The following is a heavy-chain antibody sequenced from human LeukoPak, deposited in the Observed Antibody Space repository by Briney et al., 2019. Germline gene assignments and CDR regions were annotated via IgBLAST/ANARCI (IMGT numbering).Heavy chain of an antibody. D-gene: IGHD2-2*01. CDR1: GFTFSDYY. Sequence: GGSLRLSCAASGFTFSDYYMSWIRQAPGKGLEWVPYISSSGSTIYYADSVKGRFTISRDNAKNSLYLQMNSLRAEDTAVYYCARSRGSYCSSTSCPTAYWGQGTLVTVSS. CDR2: ISSSGSTI. J-gene: IGHJ4*02. V-gene: IGHV3-11*04. CDR3: ARSRGSYCSSTSCPTAY.